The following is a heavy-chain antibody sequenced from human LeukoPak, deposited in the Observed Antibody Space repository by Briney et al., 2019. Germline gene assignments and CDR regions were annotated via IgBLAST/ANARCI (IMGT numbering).Heavy chain of an antibody. CDR3: ARMEVA. CDR1: GFTFSSSW. V-gene: IGHV3-74*01. CDR2: ISSDGITT. Sequence: GGSLRLSCAASGFTFSSSWMHWVRQVPGKGLVWVSRISSDGITTNYADSVKGRFTISRDSAKNTVYLQMNSLRAEDAAVYYCARMEVAWGQGTIVTVSS. D-gene: IGHD3-3*01. J-gene: IGHJ3*01.